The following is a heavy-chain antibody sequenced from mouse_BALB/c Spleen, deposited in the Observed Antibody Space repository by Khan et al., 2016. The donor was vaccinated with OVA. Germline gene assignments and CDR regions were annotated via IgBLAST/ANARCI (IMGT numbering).Heavy chain of an antibody. CDR3: ARRARK. Sequence: EVQLQQSGAELVKSGDTVKLSCTASGLNIKDTYMYWLKQWPEKGLGGCGRNDTPNGNTKYDPQFHGKAPITADTSSHTAYLQLSTMTSEDTAVYYCARRARKWGQGTTLTVSS. CDR2: NDTPNGNT. CDR1: GLNIKDTY. V-gene: IGHV14-3*02. J-gene: IGHJ2*01. D-gene: IGHD3-3*01.